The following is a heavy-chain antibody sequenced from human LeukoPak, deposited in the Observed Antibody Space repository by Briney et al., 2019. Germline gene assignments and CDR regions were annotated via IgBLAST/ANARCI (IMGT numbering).Heavy chain of an antibody. CDR1: GFPFSSYW. V-gene: IGHV3-7*04. D-gene: IGHD2-2*01. J-gene: IGHJ4*02. CDR2: IKQDGTEK. Sequence: GGSLRLSCAASGFPFSSYWMSWVRQAPGKGLEWVADIKQDGTEKYYVDSVKGRFTISRDNAKKSLYLQMNSLRAEDTAVYYCARAYQLLFVDTHFDYWGQGTLVTVSS. CDR3: ARAYQLLFVDTHFDY.